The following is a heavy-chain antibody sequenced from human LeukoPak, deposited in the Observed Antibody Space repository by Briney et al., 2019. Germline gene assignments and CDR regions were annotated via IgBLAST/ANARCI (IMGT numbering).Heavy chain of an antibody. J-gene: IGHJ4*02. CDR1: GFTFSSYG. Sequence: GGSLRLSCAASGFTFSSYGMHWVRQAPGKGLEWVAVISYDGSNKYYADSVKGRFTISRDNSKNTLYLQMNSLRAEDTAVYYCARDPPGCSGGSCYWGRDTAMVPWDYWGQGTLVTVSS. V-gene: IGHV3-30*03. CDR2: ISYDGSNK. CDR3: ARDPPGCSGGSCYWGRDTAMVPWDY. D-gene: IGHD2-15*01.